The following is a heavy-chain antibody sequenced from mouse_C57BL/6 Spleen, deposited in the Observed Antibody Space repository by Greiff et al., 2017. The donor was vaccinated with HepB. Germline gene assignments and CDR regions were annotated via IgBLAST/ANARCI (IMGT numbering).Heavy chain of an antibody. CDR2: INPSSGYT. CDR1: GYTFTSYT. Sequence: QVQLQQSGAELARPGASVKMSCKASGYTFTSYTMHWVKQRPGQGLEWIGYINPSSGYTKYNQKFKDKATLTADKSSSTAYMQLSSLTAEDSAVYYCARPYSNYWYFDVWGTGTTVTVSS. D-gene: IGHD2-5*01. CDR3: ARPYSNYWYFDV. J-gene: IGHJ1*03. V-gene: IGHV1-4*01.